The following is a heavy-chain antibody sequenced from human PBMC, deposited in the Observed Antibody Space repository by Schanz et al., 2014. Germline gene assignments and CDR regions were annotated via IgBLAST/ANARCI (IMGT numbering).Heavy chain of an antibody. V-gene: IGHV1-18*01. CDR3: ARNIIAPARAYDI. CDR2: INVYNGDT. J-gene: IGHJ6*02. D-gene: IGHD6-13*01. Sequence: QVLLVQSGAEVKKPGSSVTVSCKASGDTLSSYGISWVRQAPGQGLEWMGWINVYNGDTKFAKTFQDRVTLTTDTSTSTAYMELRSLRSDDTAVYYCARNIIAPARAYDIWGQGTTVTVSS. CDR1: GDTLSSYG.